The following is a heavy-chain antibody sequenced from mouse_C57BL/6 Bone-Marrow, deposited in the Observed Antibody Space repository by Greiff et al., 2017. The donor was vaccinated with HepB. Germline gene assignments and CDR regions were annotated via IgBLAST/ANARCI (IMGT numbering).Heavy chain of an antibody. CDR2: INPGSGGT. CDR3: ARSATVVATPFDY. V-gene: IGHV1-54*01. J-gene: IGHJ2*01. Sequence: VQLQESGAELVRPGTSVKVSCKASGYAFTNYLIEWVKQRPGQGLEWIGVINPGSGGTNYNEKFKGKATLTADKSSSTAYMQLSSLKYEDSAVYFCARSATVVATPFDYWGQGTTLTVSS. D-gene: IGHD1-1*01. CDR1: GYAFTNYL.